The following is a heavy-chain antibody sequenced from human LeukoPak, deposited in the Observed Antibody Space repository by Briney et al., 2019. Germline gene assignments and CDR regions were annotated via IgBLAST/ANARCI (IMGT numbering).Heavy chain of an antibody. V-gene: IGHV4-59*01. CDR2: IYYSGST. D-gene: IGHD3-16*02. CDR3: ARGILRLGELSLRDYGMDV. J-gene: IGHJ6*02. CDR1: GGSISSYY. Sequence: SETLSLTCTVSGGSISSYYWSWIRQPPGKGLEWIGYIYYSGSTNYNPSLKSRVTISVDTSKNQLSLKLSSVTAADTAVYYCARGILRLGELSLRDYGMDVWGQGTTVTVSS.